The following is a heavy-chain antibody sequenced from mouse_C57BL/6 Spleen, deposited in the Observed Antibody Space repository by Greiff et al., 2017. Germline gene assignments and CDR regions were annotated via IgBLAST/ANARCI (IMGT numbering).Heavy chain of an antibody. D-gene: IGHD2-5*01. CDR1: GYTFTSYW. J-gene: IGHJ2*01. V-gene: IGHV1-5*01. Sequence: EVQLQQSGTVLARPGASVKMSCKTSGYTFTSYWMHWVKQRPGQGLEWIGAIYPGNSDTRSNQKFKGKAKLTAVTSASTAYMELSSLTNEDSAVYYCTRPLNSNYLYFDYWGQGTTLTVAS. CDR3: TRPLNSNYLYFDY. CDR2: IYPGNSDT.